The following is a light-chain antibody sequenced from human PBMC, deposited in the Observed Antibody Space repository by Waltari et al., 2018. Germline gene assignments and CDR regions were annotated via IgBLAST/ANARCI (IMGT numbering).Light chain of an antibody. V-gene: IGKV4-1*01. CDR3: QQYFNTPLV. J-gene: IGKJ5*01. CDR2: WAS. Sequence: IVMTQSPDSLAVSLGERATIHCKSSQSLLYTSNNKNYLAWYQQKPGQPPQLLISWASTRDSGVPGRFSGSGSVTDFSLTINNLQAEDVAVYYCQQYFNTPLVFGQGTRLE. CDR1: QSLLYTSNNKNY.